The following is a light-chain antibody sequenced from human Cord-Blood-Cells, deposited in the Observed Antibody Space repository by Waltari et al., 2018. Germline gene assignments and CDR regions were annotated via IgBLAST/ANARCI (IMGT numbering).Light chain of an antibody. J-gene: IGLJ1*01. CDR1: NIGSKR. Sequence: YVLTQPLSVSVAPGKTARITCGGNNIGSKRVPSYHQKTGQAPALVVYDYSDRPSGVPERFSGSNSGNTATLTISWVEAGDEADYYCQVWDSSSDHYVFGTGTKVTVL. CDR2: DYS. CDR3: QVWDSSSDHYV. V-gene: IGLV3-21*03.